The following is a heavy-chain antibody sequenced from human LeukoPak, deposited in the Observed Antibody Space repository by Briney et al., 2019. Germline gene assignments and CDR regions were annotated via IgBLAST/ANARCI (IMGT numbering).Heavy chain of an antibody. CDR2: ISAYNGNT. D-gene: IGHD6-6*01. V-gene: IGHV1-18*04. CDR3: ARERSSWSGGYFDY. J-gene: IGHJ4*02. CDR1: GYTFTSYG. Sequence: ASVKVSCKASGYTFTSYGISWVRQAPGRGLEWMGWISAYNGNTNYAQKLQGRVTMTTDTSTSTAYMELRSLRSDDTAVYYCARERSSWSGGYFDYWGQGTLVAVSS.